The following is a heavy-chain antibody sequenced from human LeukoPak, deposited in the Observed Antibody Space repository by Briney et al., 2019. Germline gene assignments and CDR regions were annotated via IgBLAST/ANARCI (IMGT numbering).Heavy chain of an antibody. V-gene: IGHV3-21*01. CDR3: ARATEARSSFDY. CDR1: GFTFSSYS. D-gene: IGHD5-12*01. J-gene: IGHJ4*02. CDR2: ISSSSSYI. Sequence: GGSLRLYCAASGFTFSSYSMNWVRQAPGKGLEWVSSISSSSSYIYYADSVKGRFTISRDNAKNSLYLQMNSLRAEDTAVYYCARATEARSSFDYWGQGTLVTVSS.